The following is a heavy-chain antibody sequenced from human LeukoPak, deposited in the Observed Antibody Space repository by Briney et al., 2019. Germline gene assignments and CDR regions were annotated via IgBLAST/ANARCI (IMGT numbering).Heavy chain of an antibody. CDR3: VRSSGYYDC. V-gene: IGHV3-64D*06. Sequence: PGGALRLSCLASGFTFNRYSIYWVRQAPGKGLEHVSGINYNGDTKVYADSVKGRFTISRDNSINTLYLQMNSLRREDSAVYYCVRSSGYYDCWGQGTLVTVSS. J-gene: IGHJ4*02. CDR2: INYNGDTK. CDR1: GFTFNRYS. D-gene: IGHD3-22*01.